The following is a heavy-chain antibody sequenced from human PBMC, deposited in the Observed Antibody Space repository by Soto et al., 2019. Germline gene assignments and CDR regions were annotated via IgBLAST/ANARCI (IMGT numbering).Heavy chain of an antibody. CDR1: GGSISSGGYS. CDR3: ARGGLGFAFDY. J-gene: IGHJ4*02. V-gene: IGHV4-30-2*01. CDR2: TYHSGSI. D-gene: IGHD2-2*03. Sequence: QLQLQESGSGLVKPSQTLSLTCAVSGGSISSGGYSWSWIRQPPGKGLEWIGYTYHSGSIYYNPSLKSRATISVDRSKNQFSLKLSSVTAADTAVYYCARGGLGFAFDYWGQGTLVTVSS.